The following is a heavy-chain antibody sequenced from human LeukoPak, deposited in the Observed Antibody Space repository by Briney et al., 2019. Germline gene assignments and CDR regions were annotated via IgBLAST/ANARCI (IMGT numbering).Heavy chain of an antibody. CDR3: ARADTAMVNSDY. J-gene: IGHJ4*02. D-gene: IGHD5-18*01. Sequence: GGSLRLSCAASGFTFSSYSMNWVRQAPGKGLEWFSSISSSSSYIYYADSVKGRFTISRDNAKNSLYLQMNSLRAEDTAVYYCARADTAMVNSDYWGQGTLVTVSS. V-gene: IGHV3-21*01. CDR1: GFTFSSYS. CDR2: ISSSSSYI.